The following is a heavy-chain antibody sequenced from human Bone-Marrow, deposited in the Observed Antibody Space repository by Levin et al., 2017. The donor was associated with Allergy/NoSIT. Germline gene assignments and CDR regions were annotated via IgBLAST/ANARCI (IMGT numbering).Heavy chain of an antibody. CDR3: AKGKQYLDYLLEY. J-gene: IGHJ4*02. Sequence: GESLKISCAASGFAFSNYGMDWVRQAPGKGLEWVALISKDGFDTNYSDSVKGRFTISRDNSKNTLFLQMNSLRAEDTAVYFCAKGKQYLDYLLEYWGQGTLVTVSS. V-gene: IGHV3-30*18. CDR2: ISKDGFDT. CDR1: GFAFSNYG. D-gene: IGHD6-13*01.